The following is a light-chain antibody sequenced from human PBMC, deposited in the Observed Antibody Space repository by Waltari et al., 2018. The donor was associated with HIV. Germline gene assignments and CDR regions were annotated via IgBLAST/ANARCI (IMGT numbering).Light chain of an antibody. Sequence: QSVLTQPPSASGAPGQRVTISCSGSTSNIGRFTVQWYQPLPETAPKLLIHVNNYRPSGVPDRFSGSKSGTSASLAISGLQSEDEADYYCAVWDGSLSAYVFGPGTKVTV. CDR2: VNN. V-gene: IGLV1-44*01. CDR1: TSNIGRFT. CDR3: AVWDGSLSAYV. J-gene: IGLJ1*01.